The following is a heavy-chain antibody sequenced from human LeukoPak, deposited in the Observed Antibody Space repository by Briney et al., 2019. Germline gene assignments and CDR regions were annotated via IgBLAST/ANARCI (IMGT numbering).Heavy chain of an antibody. Sequence: GGSLRLSCVASGFTFNNYAMNWVRQAPGKGLEWVSLIIGSSGSTFYADSVKGRFTISRDKSKDTLYLQMNSLRAEDTAVYYCAKGAYDYIEIAYFDYWGQGSLVTVSS. CDR3: AKGAYDYIEIAYFDY. D-gene: IGHD5-12*01. V-gene: IGHV3-23*01. CDR1: GFTFNNYA. J-gene: IGHJ4*02. CDR2: IIGSSGST.